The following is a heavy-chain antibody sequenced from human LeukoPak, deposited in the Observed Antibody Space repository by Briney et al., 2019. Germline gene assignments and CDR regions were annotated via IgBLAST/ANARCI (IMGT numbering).Heavy chain of an antibody. CDR2: IKQDASYI. V-gene: IGHV3-7*01. CDR1: GFTFSRRW. J-gene: IGHJ4*02. Sequence: GGSLRLSCIASGFTFSRRWMSWVRQAPRKGLEWVASIKQDASYIEYVDSVKGRFTISRDNAKNSVHLQMNSLRGDDTAMYYRVTWRAAQSEFEHWGRGTLVTVSS. CDR3: VTWRAAQSEFEH. D-gene: IGHD6-25*01.